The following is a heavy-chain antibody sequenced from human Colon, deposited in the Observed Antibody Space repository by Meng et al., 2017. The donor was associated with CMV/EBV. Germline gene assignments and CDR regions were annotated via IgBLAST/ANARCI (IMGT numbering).Heavy chain of an antibody. CDR2: ISGNGGST. CDR3: AKYRFYDAPPKRSFEY. Sequence: ETLSLTCAASGFTFNINAMNWVSQAPGDGLGWVSAISGNGGSTYYTGSVKGRFTISRDNSKNAPYLQMNNLRAEDTAVYYCAKYRFYDAPPKRSFEYWGQGTLVTVSS. V-gene: IGHV3-23*01. D-gene: IGHD5/OR15-5a*01. J-gene: IGHJ4*02. CDR1: GFTFNINA.